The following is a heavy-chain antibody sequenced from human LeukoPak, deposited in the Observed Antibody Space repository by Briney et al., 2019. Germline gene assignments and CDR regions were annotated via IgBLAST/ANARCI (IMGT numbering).Heavy chain of an antibody. CDR2: IYYSGST. CDR3: ARVLAGYSSSWSHFDY. V-gene: IGHV4-59*01. Sequence: PSEALSLTCTVSGGSISSYYWSWIRQPPGKGLEWIGYIYYSGSTNYNPSLKSRVTISVDTSKNQFSLKLSSVTAADTAVYNCARVLAGYSSSWSHFDYWGQGTLVTVSS. D-gene: IGHD6-13*01. CDR1: GGSISSYY. J-gene: IGHJ4*02.